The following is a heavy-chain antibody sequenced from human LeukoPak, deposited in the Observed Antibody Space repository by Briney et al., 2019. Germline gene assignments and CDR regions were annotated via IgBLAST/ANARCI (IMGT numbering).Heavy chain of an antibody. CDR1: GGSITSYY. D-gene: IGHD2-15*01. CDR2: IYSNENT. J-gene: IGHJ4*02. Sequence: SETLSLTCTVSGGSITSYYWSWIRQPAGTGLEWIGRIYSNENTNYNPSLKSRVTMSVDTSKNQFSLKLSSVTAADTAVYYCARGGTTPYYFDDWGQGTLVTVSS. V-gene: IGHV4-4*07. CDR3: ARGGTTPYYFDD.